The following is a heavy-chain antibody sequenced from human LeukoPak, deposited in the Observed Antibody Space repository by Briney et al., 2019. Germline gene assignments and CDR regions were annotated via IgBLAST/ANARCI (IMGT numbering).Heavy chain of an antibody. CDR1: GYTFRHYS. V-gene: IGHV3-21*01. CDR2: ISSTGDYI. J-gene: IGHJ3*02. D-gene: IGHD3-16*02. Sequence: PGGSLRLSCAASGYTFRHYSVNWVRQAPGKGLEWVSSISSTGDYIYYADSVKGRFTISRDNAKSSLYLQMNSLRAEDTAVYYCVSGSDPDSTWVSYSFHAFDSSGQGGKAIVSS. CDR3: VSGSDPDSTWVSYSFHAFDS.